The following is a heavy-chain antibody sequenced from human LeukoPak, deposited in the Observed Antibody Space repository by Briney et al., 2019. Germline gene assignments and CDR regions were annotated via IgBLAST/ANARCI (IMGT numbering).Heavy chain of an antibody. CDR3: ARVVDHDYGDYYLDY. V-gene: IGHV3-20*04. CDR1: GFTFDDSG. Sequence: GGSLRLSCAASGFTFDDSGMSWVRQAPGKGLEWVSGINWTGGSTGYADSVKGRFTISRDNAKNTLYPQMNSLRAEDTAVYYCARVVDHDYGDYYLDYWGQGTLVTVSS. CDR2: INWTGGST. D-gene: IGHD4-17*01. J-gene: IGHJ4*02.